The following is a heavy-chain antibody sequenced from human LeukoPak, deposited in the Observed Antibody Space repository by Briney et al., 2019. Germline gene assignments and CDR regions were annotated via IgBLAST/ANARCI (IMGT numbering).Heavy chain of an antibody. CDR3: ARLRAVTRSSSWLQVRRRFDY. Sequence: PSETLSLTCAVYGGSFSGYYWSWIRQPPGKGLEWIGEINHSGSTNYNLSLKSRVTISVDTSKNQFSLKLSSVTAADTAVYYCARLRAVTRSSSWLQVRRRFDYWGQGALVTVSS. V-gene: IGHV4-34*01. J-gene: IGHJ4*02. D-gene: IGHD6-13*01. CDR2: INHSGST. CDR1: GGSFSGYY.